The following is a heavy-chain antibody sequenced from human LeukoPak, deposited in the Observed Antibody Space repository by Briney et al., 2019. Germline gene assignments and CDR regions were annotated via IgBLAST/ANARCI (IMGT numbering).Heavy chain of an antibody. CDR2: IYYSGST. D-gene: IGHD6-13*01. CDR3: ARQGGYSSSPDF. J-gene: IGHJ4*02. Sequence: SETLSLTCTVSGGSISSYYWSWIRQPPGKGLEWIGYIYYSGSTNYNPSLKSRVTISVDTSKNQFSLKLSSVAAADTAVYYCARQGGYSSSPDFWGQGTLVTVSS. CDR1: GGSISSYY. V-gene: IGHV4-59*08.